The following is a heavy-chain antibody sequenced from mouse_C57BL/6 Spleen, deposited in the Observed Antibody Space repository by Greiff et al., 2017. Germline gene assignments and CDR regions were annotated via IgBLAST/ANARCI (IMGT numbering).Heavy chain of an antibody. CDR1: GFTFSSYT. J-gene: IGHJ3*01. Sequence: EVKVVESGGGLVKPGGSLKLSCAASGFTFSSYTMSWVRQTPGKRLEWVATISGGGGNTYYTDSVKGRFTISRDNAKNTLYLRMSSLRSEDTALYYCARHADDGYTAWFAYWGQGTLVTVSA. CDR3: ARHADDGYTAWFAY. D-gene: IGHD2-3*01. CDR2: ISGGGGNT. V-gene: IGHV5-9*01.